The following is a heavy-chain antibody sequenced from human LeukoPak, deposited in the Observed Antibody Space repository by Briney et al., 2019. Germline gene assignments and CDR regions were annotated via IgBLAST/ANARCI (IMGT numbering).Heavy chain of an antibody. CDR2: INHSGST. J-gene: IGHJ4*02. Sequence: SETLSLTCAVYGGSFSGYYWSWIRQPPGKGLEWIGEINHSGSTNYNPSLKSRVTISVDTSKNQFSLKLSSVTAADTAVYYCATSPMGATSHYFDYWGQGTLVTVSS. V-gene: IGHV4-34*01. CDR3: ATSPMGATSHYFDY. D-gene: IGHD1-26*01. CDR1: GGSFSGYY.